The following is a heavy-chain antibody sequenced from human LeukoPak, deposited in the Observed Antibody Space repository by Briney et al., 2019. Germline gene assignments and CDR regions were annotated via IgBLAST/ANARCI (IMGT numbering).Heavy chain of an antibody. Sequence: PGGSLRLSCAASGFTFSSYWMSWVRQAPGKGLEWVSYISSSSSTIYYADSVKGRFTISRDNAKNSLYLQMNSLRAEDTAVYYCARDSYDYDSRSYYLDYWGQGTLVTVSS. J-gene: IGHJ4*02. D-gene: IGHD3-10*01. CDR3: ARDSYDYDSRSYYLDY. CDR2: ISSSSSTI. V-gene: IGHV3-48*01. CDR1: GFTFSSYW.